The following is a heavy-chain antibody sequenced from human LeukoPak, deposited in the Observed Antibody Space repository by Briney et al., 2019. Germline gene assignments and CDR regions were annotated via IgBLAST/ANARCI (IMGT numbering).Heavy chain of an antibody. V-gene: IGHV3-23*01. J-gene: IGHJ6*02. D-gene: IGHD6-13*01. CDR2: ISGGSEDT. CDR3: ARTIAQYSNSWLYFYYGLDV. Sequence: GGPLRLSCTASGFTFGGYAVSWVRQAPGKGLEWVSSISGGSEDTYYADSVKGRFTISRDNSKTTLYLQINSLRAEDTAVYYCARTIAQYSNSWLYFYYGLDVWGQGTTVTVSS. CDR1: GFTFGGYA.